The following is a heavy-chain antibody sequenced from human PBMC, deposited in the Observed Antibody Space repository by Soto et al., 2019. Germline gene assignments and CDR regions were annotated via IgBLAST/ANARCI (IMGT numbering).Heavy chain of an antibody. Sequence: QVQVVESGGGLVEPGGSLRLSCAASGFIFSDYFMSWIRQAPGKGLEWVAYISSGGDAIYYADSVKAGFTISRDNAENSLYLQMNSLRAEDTAVYYCARDRGQLVFDYWGQGTLVTVSS. CDR3: ARDRGQLVFDY. CDR1: GFIFSDYF. D-gene: IGHD6-6*01. J-gene: IGHJ4*02. CDR2: ISSGGDAI. V-gene: IGHV3-11*01.